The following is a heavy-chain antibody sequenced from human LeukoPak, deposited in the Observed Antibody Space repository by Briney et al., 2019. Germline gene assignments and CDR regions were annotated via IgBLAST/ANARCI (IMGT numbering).Heavy chain of an antibody. CDR2: INPNSGDT. J-gene: IGHJ4*02. D-gene: IGHD2-15*01. CDR1: GYTFTGYY. V-gene: IGHV1-2*02. Sequence: VASVKVSCKASGYTFTGYYMHWVRQAPGQGLEWMGWINPNSGDTNYAQKFQCRVTMTRDTPINTAYMELTRLTSDDTAVYYCARVYSIRSFDYWGQGTLVTVSS. CDR3: ARVYSIRSFDY.